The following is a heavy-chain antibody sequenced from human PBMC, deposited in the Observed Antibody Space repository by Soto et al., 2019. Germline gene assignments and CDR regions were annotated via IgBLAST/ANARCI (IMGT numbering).Heavy chain of an antibody. CDR1: GFTFSSYA. V-gene: IGHV3-23*01. CDR2: ITGSGVMT. J-gene: IGHJ6*02. D-gene: IGHD3-22*01. CDR3: AKDYYDSSGSRYFYALAV. Sequence: HPGGSLRLSCAASGFTFSSYAMSWVRQAPGKGLEWVSGITGSGVMTYYGDSVRGRFTISRDNSKNTLYLQMNCLRAEDTAVYYCAKDYYDSSGSRYFYALAVWGQGTTVTVSS.